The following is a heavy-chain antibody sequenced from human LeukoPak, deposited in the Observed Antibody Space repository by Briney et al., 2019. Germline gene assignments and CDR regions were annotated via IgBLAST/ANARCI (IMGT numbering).Heavy chain of an antibody. CDR3: ARDFIARSSSWYVGKYYYYYMDV. J-gene: IGHJ6*03. CDR2: ISSSGSTI. Sequence: GGSLRLSCAASGFTFSDYYMSWIRQAPGKGLEWVSYISSSGSTIYYADSVKGRFTISRDNAKNSLYLQMNSLRAEDTAVYYCARDFIARSSSWYVGKYYYYYMDVWGKGTTVTISS. D-gene: IGHD6-13*01. V-gene: IGHV3-11*01. CDR1: GFTFSDYY.